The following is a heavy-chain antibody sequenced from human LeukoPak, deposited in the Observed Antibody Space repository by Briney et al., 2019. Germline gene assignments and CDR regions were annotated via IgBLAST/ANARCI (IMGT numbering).Heavy chain of an antibody. CDR3: ARGGYYDSSGYYPVGYYFDY. Sequence: GGSLRLSCAASGFTFSSYAMHWDRQAPGEGLEWISFIRHDSSDIYYADSVKGRFTISRDNVKNSLYLQMNSLRSEDTAVYYCARGGYYDSSGYYPVGYYFDYWGQGTLVTVSS. V-gene: IGHV3-48*01. CDR2: IRHDSSDI. D-gene: IGHD3-22*01. CDR1: GFTFSSYA. J-gene: IGHJ4*02.